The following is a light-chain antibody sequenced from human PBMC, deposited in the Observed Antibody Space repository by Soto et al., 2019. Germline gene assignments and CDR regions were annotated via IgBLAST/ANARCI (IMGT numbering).Light chain of an antibody. Sequence: DIQLTQSPSFLSASVGDRVTITCRASQDISDYLAWYQQRPGKAPKLLIYAASTLQSGVPSRFSGSGSGTEFTLTISSLQPDDFATYYCQQYRTFGQGTKVEIK. CDR2: AAS. CDR3: QQYRT. V-gene: IGKV1-9*01. CDR1: QDISDY. J-gene: IGKJ1*01.